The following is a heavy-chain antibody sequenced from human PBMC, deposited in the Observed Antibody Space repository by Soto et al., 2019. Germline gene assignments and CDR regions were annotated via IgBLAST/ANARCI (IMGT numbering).Heavy chain of an antibody. J-gene: IGHJ4*02. CDR1: GASIRSYY. CDR2: SYYSGST. V-gene: IGHV4-59*01. Sequence: QVHLQESGPGLVKPSETLSLTCTVSGASIRSYYWSWIRQPPGKGLEWIGFSYYSGSTNYNPSLHSRVTIAGDASKNQFPLKLTSVTAADTAVYYCATDQNGSPHFDYWGQGILVTVSS. CDR3: ATDQNGSPHFDY. D-gene: IGHD1-26*01.